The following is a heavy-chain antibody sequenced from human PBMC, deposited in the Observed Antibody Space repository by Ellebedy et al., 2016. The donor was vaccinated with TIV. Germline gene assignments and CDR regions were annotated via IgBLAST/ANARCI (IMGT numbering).Heavy chain of an antibody. D-gene: IGHD5-18*01. Sequence: GESLKISCAGSGFTFSSYWMSWVRQAPGKGLEWVANINKDGSEKYYVDSVKGRFTISRDNSKNTLYLQMSSLRAEDTAVYYCVKDRGWWTQPDDAFDIWGQGTMVTVSS. CDR2: INKDGSEK. V-gene: IGHV3-7*01. CDR1: GFTFSSYW. CDR3: VKDRGWWTQPDDAFDI. J-gene: IGHJ3*02.